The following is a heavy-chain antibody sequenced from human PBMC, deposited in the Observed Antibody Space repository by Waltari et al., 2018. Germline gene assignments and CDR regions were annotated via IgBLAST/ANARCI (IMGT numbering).Heavy chain of an antibody. CDR3: AGIRRGFWFFDL. J-gene: IGHJ2*01. CDR2: VSGDSGYI. V-gene: IGHV3-48*04. D-gene: IGHD3-10*01. Sequence: EVQLVESGGGLVQPGGSLRLSCAACGMTFTRYSMNWVRQAPGKGLEWISYVSGDSGYIYYADSVRGRFTISRDNAQNSMYLQMNNLRADDTAVYYCAGIRRGFWFFDLWGRGTLVTVSS. CDR1: GMTFTRYS.